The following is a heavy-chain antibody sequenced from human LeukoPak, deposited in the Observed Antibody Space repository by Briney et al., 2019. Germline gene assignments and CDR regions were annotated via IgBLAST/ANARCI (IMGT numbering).Heavy chain of an antibody. D-gene: IGHD6-13*01. J-gene: IGHJ4*02. CDR1: GFSFSSYA. CDR3: AKDAYSSSWYYLY. Sequence: GGSLRLSCAASGFSFSSYAMSSVRQPPGKGLEWVSAISGSGGSTYYADSVKGRFTISRDNSKNTLYLQMNSLRAEDTAVYYCAKDAYSSSWYYLYWGQGTLVTVSS. CDR2: ISGSGGST. V-gene: IGHV3-23*01.